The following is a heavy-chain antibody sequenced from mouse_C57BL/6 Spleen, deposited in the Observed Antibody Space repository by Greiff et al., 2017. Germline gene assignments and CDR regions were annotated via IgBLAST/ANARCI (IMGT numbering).Heavy chain of an antibody. Sequence: EVQRVESGGGLVKPGGSLKLSCAASGFTFSDYGMHWVRQAPEKGLDWVAYISSGRSTIYYADTVKGRFTISRDNAKNTLFLQMTSLRSEDTAIYYCARPYDDYDNWYFAVWGTGTTVTVSS. CDR2: ISSGRSTI. CDR3: ARPYDDYDNWYFAV. D-gene: IGHD2-4*01. V-gene: IGHV5-17*01. CDR1: GFTFSDYG. J-gene: IGHJ1*03.